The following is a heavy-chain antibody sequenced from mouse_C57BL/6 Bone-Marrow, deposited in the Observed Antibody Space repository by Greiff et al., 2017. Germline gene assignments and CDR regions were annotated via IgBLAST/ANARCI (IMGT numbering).Heavy chain of an antibody. Sequence: QVQLQQSGPGLVQPSQSLSITCTVSGFSLTSYGVHWVRQSPGKGLEWLGVIWSGGSTDYNAAFISRLSISKDNSKSQVFFKMNSLQADDTAIYYCARIGAQATCAMDYWGQGTSVTVSS. CDR3: ARIGAQATCAMDY. CDR2: IWSGGST. J-gene: IGHJ4*01. V-gene: IGHV2-2*01. D-gene: IGHD3-2*02. CDR1: GFSLTSYG.